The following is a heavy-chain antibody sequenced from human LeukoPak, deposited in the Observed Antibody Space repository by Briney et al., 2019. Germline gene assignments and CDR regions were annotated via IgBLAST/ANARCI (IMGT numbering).Heavy chain of an antibody. CDR3: ATLNSVYDAFDI. J-gene: IGHJ3*02. D-gene: IGHD5/OR15-5a*01. CDR2: ISGSGGRT. CDR1: GFTFSNYP. V-gene: IGHV3-23*01. Sequence: PGGSLRLSCEASGFTFSNYPVSWVRQAPGKGLEWVSAISGSGGRTYYADSVKGRFSISRDNSKNTVYLQVSSLRAEDTAVYYCATLNSVYDAFDIWGQGTMVTVSS.